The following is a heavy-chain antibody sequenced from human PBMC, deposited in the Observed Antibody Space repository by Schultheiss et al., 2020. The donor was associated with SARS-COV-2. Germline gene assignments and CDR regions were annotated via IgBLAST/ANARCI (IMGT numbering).Heavy chain of an antibody. J-gene: IGHJ4*02. CDR2: ISSSSSYI. D-gene: IGHD1-26*01. CDR3: ARDGGGRYCLSRGY. V-gene: IGHV3-21*05. CDR1: GFTFSSYS. Sequence: GGSLRLSCAASGFTFSSYSMNWVRQAPGKGLEWVSYISSSSSYIYYADSVKGRFTISRDNAKNSLYLQMNSLRAEDTAVYYCARDGGGRYCLSRGYWGQGTLVTVSS.